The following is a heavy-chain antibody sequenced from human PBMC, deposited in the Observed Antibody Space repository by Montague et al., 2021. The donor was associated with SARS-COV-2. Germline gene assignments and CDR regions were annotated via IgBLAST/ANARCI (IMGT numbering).Heavy chain of an antibody. Sequence: SLRLSCPASGFTFGDYAMHWVRQAPGKGLEWVSGISWNSGSIGYADSVKGRFTISRGNAKNSLYLQMNSLRAEDTALYYCAKDIDYYDSSGYYDYWGQGTLVTVSS. J-gene: IGHJ4*02. CDR1: GFTFGDYA. CDR2: ISWNSGSI. V-gene: IGHV3-9*01. CDR3: AKDIDYYDSSGYYDY. D-gene: IGHD3-22*01.